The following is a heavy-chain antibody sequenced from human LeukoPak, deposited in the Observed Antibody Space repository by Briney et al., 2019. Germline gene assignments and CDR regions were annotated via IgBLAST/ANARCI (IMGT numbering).Heavy chain of an antibody. CDR3: AWYSGSYYCH. CDR2: MNPNSGNT. V-gene: IGHV1-8*01. D-gene: IGHD1-26*01. J-gene: IGHJ4*02. CDR1: GYTFTSSD. Sequence: GASVKVSCKPSGYTFTSSDINRGRQNTGQGLEWMGWMNPNSGNTDYAQKFQGRVTMTRNTSISTAYMELSRLRSEDKAVYYCAWYSGSYYCHGGKGTLVSVSS.